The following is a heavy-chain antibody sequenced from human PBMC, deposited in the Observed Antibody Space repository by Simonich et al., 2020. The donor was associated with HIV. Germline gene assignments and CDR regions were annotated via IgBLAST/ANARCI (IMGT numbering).Heavy chain of an antibody. CDR1: GYSFTAYY. CDR2: VNTNVGDT. V-gene: IGHV1-2*06. Sequence: QVQLVQSGAEVMQPGASVKVSCKASGYSFTAYYMHWVRQAPGQGLEWVGRVNTNVGDTAYAQKFQGRVTMTRDTSINTAYMELSRLRYDDTALYYCARDLTPSIAARPGRHYFDYWGQGILVTVSS. J-gene: IGHJ4*02. CDR3: ARDLTPSIAARPGRHYFDY. D-gene: IGHD6-6*01.